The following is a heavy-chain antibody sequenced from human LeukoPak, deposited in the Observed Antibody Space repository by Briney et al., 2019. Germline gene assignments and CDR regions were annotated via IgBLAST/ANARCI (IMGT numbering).Heavy chain of an antibody. D-gene: IGHD3-3*01. J-gene: IGHJ3*02. CDR2: INHSGST. V-gene: IGHV4-34*01. CDR1: GGSFSGYY. CDR3: ATARRRIFGVVKSAFDI. Sequence: SETLSLTCAVYGGSFSGYYWSWIRQPPGKGLEWIGEINHSGSTNYNPSLKSRVTISVDTSKNQFSLKLSSVTAADTAVYYCATARRRIFGVVKSAFDIWGQGTMVTVSS.